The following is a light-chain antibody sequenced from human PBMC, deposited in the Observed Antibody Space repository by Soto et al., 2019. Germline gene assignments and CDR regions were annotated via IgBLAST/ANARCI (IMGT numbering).Light chain of an antibody. J-gene: IGKJ3*01. Sequence: IQMTHSPSSLSASVGDRVTITCRASQSISRYLNWYQQKPGKAPKLLIYAASSLQSGVPSRFSGSGYGTDFTLAISSLQTEDFATYYCQQSYNTLNFGTGTKVDI. CDR2: AAS. V-gene: IGKV1-39*01. CDR1: QSISRY. CDR3: QQSYNTLN.